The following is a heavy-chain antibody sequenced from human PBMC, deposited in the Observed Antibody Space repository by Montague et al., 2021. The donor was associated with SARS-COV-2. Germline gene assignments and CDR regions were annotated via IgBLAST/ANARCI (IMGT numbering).Heavy chain of an antibody. CDR2: IYYSGST. Sequence: SETLSLTCAVSGGSISSSSYYWGWIRQPPGKGLEWIGSIYYSGSTYYNPSLKSRVTISVDTSKNQFSLKLSSVTAADTAVYYCARRPIGYCSSTSCYADYYYGMDVWGQGTTATVSS. V-gene: IGHV4-39*01. CDR3: ARRPIGYCSSTSCYADYYYGMDV. J-gene: IGHJ6*01. CDR1: GGSISSSSYY. D-gene: IGHD2-2*01.